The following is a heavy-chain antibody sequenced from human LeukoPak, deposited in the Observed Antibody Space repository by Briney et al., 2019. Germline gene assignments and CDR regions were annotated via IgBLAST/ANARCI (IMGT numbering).Heavy chain of an antibody. J-gene: IGHJ3*02. D-gene: IGHD3-3*01. CDR1: GFTFSTYW. Sequence: GGSLRLSCAASGFTFSTYWMHWVRQAPGKGLVWVSRIKSDGGTNYAGSVKGRFTISRDNAKKTVSLQMNSLRPEDTGVYYCATGIWSGSHDAFDIWGQGTMVTVSS. CDR3: ATGIWSGSHDAFDI. CDR2: IKSDGGT. V-gene: IGHV3-74*01.